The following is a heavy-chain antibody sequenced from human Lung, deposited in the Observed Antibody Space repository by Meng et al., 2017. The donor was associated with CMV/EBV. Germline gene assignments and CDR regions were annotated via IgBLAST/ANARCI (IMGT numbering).Heavy chain of an antibody. CDR3: ARGEGYQLLLSGP. J-gene: IGHJ5*02. D-gene: IGHD2-2*01. CDR2: IYYSGST. Sequence: SETXSLTCTVSGGSISSSSYYWGWIRQPPGKGLEWIGSIYYSGSTYYNPSLKSRVTISVDTSKNQFSLKLSSVTAADTAVYYCARGEGYQLLLSGPWGQGTXVTVSS. V-gene: IGHV4-39*07. CDR1: GGSISSSSYY.